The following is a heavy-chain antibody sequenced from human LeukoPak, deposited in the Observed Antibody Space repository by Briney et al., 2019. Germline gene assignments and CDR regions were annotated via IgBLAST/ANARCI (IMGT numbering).Heavy chain of an antibody. CDR1: GLTFSSHW. CDR3: VKDPGYSSSWYFDY. J-gene: IGHJ4*02. Sequence: GGSLRLSCAASGLTFSSHWMHWVRQAPGKGLVWVSRITNDGSSTTYADSVKGRFTISRDNSKNTLYLQMSSLRTEDTAVYYCVKDPGYSSSWYFDYWGQGTLVTVSS. V-gene: IGHV3-74*01. CDR2: ITNDGSST. D-gene: IGHD6-13*01.